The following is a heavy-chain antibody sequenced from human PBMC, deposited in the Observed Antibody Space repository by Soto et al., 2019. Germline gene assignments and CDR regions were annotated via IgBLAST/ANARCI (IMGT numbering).Heavy chain of an antibody. CDR2: IYPDDSDT. D-gene: IGHD3-3*01. CDR1: GYSFTNYW. J-gene: IGHJ5*02. Sequence: GESLKISCKGSGYSFTNYWIGWVRQMPGKGLEWMGMIYPDDSDTKYSPSFQDQVTFSADKSINTAYLQWSSLKASDTAIYYCARLEWLSLAAWFDPWGQGTLVTVSS. CDR3: ARLEWLSLAAWFDP. V-gene: IGHV5-51*01.